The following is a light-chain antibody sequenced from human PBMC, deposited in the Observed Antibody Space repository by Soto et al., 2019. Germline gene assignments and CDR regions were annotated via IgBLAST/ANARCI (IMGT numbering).Light chain of an antibody. CDR1: QDISNY. Sequence: DLQMTQSPSSLSASVGDRVTITCQASQDISNYLNWYQQKPGKAPKLLIYDASNLETGVPSRFSGSGSGTDFTFTISSLQAEDIATYYCQQYDNRPLTFGGGTKVEIK. V-gene: IGKV1-33*01. J-gene: IGKJ4*01. CDR3: QQYDNRPLT. CDR2: DAS.